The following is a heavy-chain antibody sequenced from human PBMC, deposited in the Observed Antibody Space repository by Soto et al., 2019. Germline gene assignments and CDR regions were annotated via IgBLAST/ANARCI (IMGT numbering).Heavy chain of an antibody. J-gene: IGHJ4*02. CDR3: AKRPRRGYSGYDHFDY. Sequence: GGSLRLSCAASGFTFSSYAMSWVRQAPGKGLEWVSAISGSGGSTYYADSVKGRFTISRDNSKNTLYLQMNSLRAEDTAVYYCAKRPRRGYSGYDHFDYWGQGTLVTVSS. V-gene: IGHV3-23*01. CDR2: ISGSGGST. CDR1: GFTFSSYA. D-gene: IGHD5-12*01.